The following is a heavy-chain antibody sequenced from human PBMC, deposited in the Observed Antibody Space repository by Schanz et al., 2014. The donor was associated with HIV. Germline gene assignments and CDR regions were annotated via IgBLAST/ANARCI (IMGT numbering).Heavy chain of an antibody. CDR2: MSWNRRRI. V-gene: IGHV3-9*01. Sequence: EVQLMESGGGLVQPGRSLRLFCAASGFTLEDYAMHWVRQVPGKGLEWVSGMSWNRRRIGYGDAVKGRFTISRDNSKNTLYLQMNSLRAEDTAVYYCAKDQGYDFWSGYYNYYGMDVWGQGTTVTVSS. D-gene: IGHD3-3*01. CDR1: GFTLEDYA. J-gene: IGHJ6*02. CDR3: AKDQGYDFWSGYYNYYGMDV.